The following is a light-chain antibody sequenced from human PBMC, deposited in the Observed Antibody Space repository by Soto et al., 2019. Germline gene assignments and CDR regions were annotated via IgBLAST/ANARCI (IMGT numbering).Light chain of an antibody. Sequence: QSVLTQSPSASASLGASVKLTCTMSSGHSSYAIAWHQQQPEKGPRCLMKLTSDGSHSKGDGIPDRFSGSSSGAERYLTIHRLQSADEADYYCQTWGTGLWVFGGGTNLTVL. CDR2: LTSDGSH. V-gene: IGLV4-69*01. CDR3: QTWGTGLWV. CDR1: SGHSSYA. J-gene: IGLJ3*02.